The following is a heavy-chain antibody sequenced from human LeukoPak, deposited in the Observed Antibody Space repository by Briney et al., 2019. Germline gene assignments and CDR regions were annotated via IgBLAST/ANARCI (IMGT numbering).Heavy chain of an antibody. Sequence: GGSLRLSCAASGFTFSDYYMSWIRQAPGKGLEWVSYISSSGSTIYYAGSVKGRFTISRDNAKNSLYLQMNSLRAEDTAVYYCARNGDDFWSGYYKSGGDYYYYGMDVWGQGTTVTVSS. CDR3: ARNGDDFWSGYYKSGGDYYYYGMDV. V-gene: IGHV3-11*01. CDR1: GFTFSDYY. J-gene: IGHJ6*02. CDR2: ISSSGSTI. D-gene: IGHD3-3*01.